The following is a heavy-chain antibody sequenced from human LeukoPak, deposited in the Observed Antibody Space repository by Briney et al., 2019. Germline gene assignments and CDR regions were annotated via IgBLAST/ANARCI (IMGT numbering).Heavy chain of an antibody. CDR2: ISSSSSTI. CDR3: ARGQRDLYDFWSGYYTFYDY. D-gene: IGHD3-3*01. V-gene: IGHV3-48*01. Sequence: PGGSLRLSCAASGFTFSSYNMNWVRQAPGKGLEWVSYISSSSSTIYYADSVKGRFTISRDNAKNSLYLQMNSLRAEDTAVYYCARGQRDLYDFWSGYYTFYDYWGQGTLVTVSS. CDR1: GFTFSSYN. J-gene: IGHJ4*02.